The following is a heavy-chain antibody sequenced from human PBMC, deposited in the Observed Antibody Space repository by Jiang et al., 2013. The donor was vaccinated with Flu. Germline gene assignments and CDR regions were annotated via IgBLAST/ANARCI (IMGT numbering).Heavy chain of an antibody. J-gene: IGHJ4*02. Sequence: PGLVKPSETLSLTCTVSGYSISSSYYWGWIRQPPGKGLEWIGSIYYSGSTYYNPSLKSRVTISVDTSKNQFSLKLSSVTAADTAVYYCARYSYGLDYWGQGTLVTVSS. V-gene: IGHV4-38-2*02. CDR2: IYYSGST. CDR1: GYSISSSYY. D-gene: IGHD5-18*01. CDR3: ARYSYGLDY.